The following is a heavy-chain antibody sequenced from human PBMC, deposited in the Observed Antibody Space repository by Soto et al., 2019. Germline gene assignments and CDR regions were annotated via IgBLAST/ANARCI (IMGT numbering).Heavy chain of an antibody. CDR1: GFTFSSYW. CDR2: LKSDGSGT. J-gene: IGHJ4*02. Sequence: EVQLVESGGGLVQPGGSLRLSCAASGFTFSSYWMHWVRQAPGKGLVWVSRLKSDGSGTTYADSVKGRLTISRDNAKHRLYLQMNSLRAEDTAVYYCVRGDGDYYDGNGYLGRHWGQGTLVTVSS. V-gene: IGHV3-74*01. CDR3: VRGDGDYYDGNGYLGRH. D-gene: IGHD3-22*01.